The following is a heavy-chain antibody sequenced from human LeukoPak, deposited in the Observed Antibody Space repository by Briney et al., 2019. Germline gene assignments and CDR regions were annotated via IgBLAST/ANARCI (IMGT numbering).Heavy chain of an antibody. Sequence: PSETLSLTCTVSGGSISSGGYYWSWIRQHPGKGLEWIGYIYYSGSTYYNPSLKSRVTISVDTSKNQFSLKLSSVTAADTAVYYYASGVVVVAATLSYWFDPWGQGTLVTVPS. V-gene: IGHV4-31*03. J-gene: IGHJ5*02. CDR1: GGSISSGGYY. D-gene: IGHD2-15*01. CDR3: ASGVVVVAATLSYWFDP. CDR2: IYYSGST.